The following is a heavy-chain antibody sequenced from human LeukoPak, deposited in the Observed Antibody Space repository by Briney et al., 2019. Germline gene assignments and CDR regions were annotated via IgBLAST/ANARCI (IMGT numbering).Heavy chain of an antibody. D-gene: IGHD3-16*01. J-gene: IGHJ3*02. V-gene: IGHV3-20*01. CDR3: ARAFRGGGTHAFDI. CDR1: GFTFDDYG. CDR2: INWNGGST. Sequence: GGSLRLSCAASGFTFDDYGMSWVRQAPGKGLEWVSGINWNGGSTGYADSVKGRFTISRDNAKNSLYLQMNSLRAEDTALYHCARAFRGGGTHAFDIWGQGTMVTVSS.